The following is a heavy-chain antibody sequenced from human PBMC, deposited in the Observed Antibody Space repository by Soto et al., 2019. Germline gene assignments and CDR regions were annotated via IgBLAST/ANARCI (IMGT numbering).Heavy chain of an antibody. J-gene: IGHJ4*02. V-gene: IGHV3-30-3*01. CDR3: AGSYGDSVY. CDR1: GFTFSDYA. Sequence: QVQLVESGGGVVQPGRSLRLSCAASGFTFSDYAMHWVRQAPGKGLEWVAVISYDGGNKYYADSVKGRFTSSRDNSKNTLSLQMNSLRAEHTAVYYCAGSYGDSVYWGQGTLVTVSS. D-gene: IGHD4-17*01. CDR2: ISYDGGNK.